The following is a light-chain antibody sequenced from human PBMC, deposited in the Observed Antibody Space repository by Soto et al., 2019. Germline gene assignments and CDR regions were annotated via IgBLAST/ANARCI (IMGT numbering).Light chain of an antibody. CDR1: QSVRNN. CDR2: GAS. J-gene: IGKJ1*01. V-gene: IGKV3-15*01. CDR3: QQYNDWWT. Sequence: IVMTQSPATLSVSPWEIATLSCRASQSVRNNLAWYQQKPGQAPRLLIYGASTRATGVPGRFSGSGSGTEFTLTISSLQSEDFAVYYCQQYNDWWTFGQGTKVDIK.